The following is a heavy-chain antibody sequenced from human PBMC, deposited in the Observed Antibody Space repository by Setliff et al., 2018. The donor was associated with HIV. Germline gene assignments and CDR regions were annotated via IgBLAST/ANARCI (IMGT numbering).Heavy chain of an antibody. Sequence: LSLTCTVSGDSITGRWLSWIRQPPGKGLEWTGNIYHNGFANYNPSLKSRLTISVDTSKNQFSLKLSSVTAADTAVYYCASLTTDRFLEWLFVYWGQGTLVT. CDR1: GDSITGRW. D-gene: IGHD3-3*01. CDR2: IYHNGFA. CDR3: ASLTTDRFLEWLFVY. V-gene: IGHV4-4*09. J-gene: IGHJ4*02.